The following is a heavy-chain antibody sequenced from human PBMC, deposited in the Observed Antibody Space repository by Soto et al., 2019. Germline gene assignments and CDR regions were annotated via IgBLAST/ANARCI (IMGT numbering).Heavy chain of an antibody. CDR3: ASEPNYVNY. CDR2: IWYDGSNK. CDR1: GFTFSSYG. Sequence: GGSLRLSCAASGFTFSSYGMHWVRQAPGKGLEWVAVIWYDGSNKYYADSVKGRFTISRDNSENTLYLQMNSLKAEDTAVYYCASEPNYVNYWGQGTLVTVSS. V-gene: IGHV3-33*01. J-gene: IGHJ4*02.